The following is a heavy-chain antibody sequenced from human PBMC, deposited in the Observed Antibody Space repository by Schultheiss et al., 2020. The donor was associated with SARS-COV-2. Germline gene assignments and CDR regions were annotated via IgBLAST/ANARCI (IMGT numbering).Heavy chain of an antibody. Sequence: GESLKISCAASGFTFSSYWMHWVRQAPGKGLEWVSAISGSGGSTYYADSVKGRFTIYRDNSKNTLYLQMNSLRAEDTAVYYCASGANLNFDYWGQGTLVTVSS. CDR3: ASGANLNFDY. CDR2: ISGSGGST. J-gene: IGHJ4*02. D-gene: IGHD1-26*01. CDR1: GFTFSSYW. V-gene: IGHV3-23*01.